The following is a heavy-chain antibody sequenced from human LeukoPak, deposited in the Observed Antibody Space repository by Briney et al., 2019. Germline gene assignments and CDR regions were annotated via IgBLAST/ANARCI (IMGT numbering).Heavy chain of an antibody. V-gene: IGHV4-30-4*01. CDR3: ARDLNYYGSGSSVDY. CDR1: GGSISSGDYY. J-gene: IGHJ4*02. D-gene: IGHD3-10*01. CDR2: IYYSGST. Sequence: SETLSLTCTVSGGSISSGDYYWRWIRQPPGKGLEWIEYIYYSGSTYYNPSLKSRVTISVDTSKNQFSLKLSSVTAADTAVYYCARDLNYYGSGSSVDYWGQGTLVTVSS.